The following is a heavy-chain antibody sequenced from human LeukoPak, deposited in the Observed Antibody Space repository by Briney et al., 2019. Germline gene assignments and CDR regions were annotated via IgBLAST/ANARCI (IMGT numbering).Heavy chain of an antibody. J-gene: IGHJ4*02. CDR3: AKDSGNYANYYFDH. Sequence: GGSLRLSCAASGFTFSSYSMNWVRQAPGKGLEWVSSISSSISYIYYADSVKGRFTISRDNAKNSLHLQMNSLRAEDTAVYYCAKDSGNYANYYFDHWGQGTLVSVSS. V-gene: IGHV3-21*01. D-gene: IGHD1-26*01. CDR2: ISSSISYI. CDR1: GFTFSSYS.